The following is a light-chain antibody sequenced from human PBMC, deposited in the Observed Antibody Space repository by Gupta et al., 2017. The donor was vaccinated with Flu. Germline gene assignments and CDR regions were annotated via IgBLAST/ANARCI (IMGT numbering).Light chain of an antibody. CDR2: DNT. Sequence: QSVLTQPSSVSAAPGQKVTISCSGRSSNIGKNPVSWFQQVPGTPPKLLIYDNTKRPSGIPDRFSGSKSDTSATLGITGLQTGDEADYYCETWDSSLSSVIFGGGTKLTV. CDR3: ETWDSSLSSVI. CDR1: SSNIGKNP. V-gene: IGLV1-51*01. J-gene: IGLJ2*01.